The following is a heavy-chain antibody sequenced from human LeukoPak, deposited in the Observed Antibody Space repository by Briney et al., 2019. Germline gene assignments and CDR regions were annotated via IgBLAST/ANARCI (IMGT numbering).Heavy chain of an antibody. V-gene: IGHV4-4*07. Sequence: PSETLSLTCTVSSGSINSYYWGWVRRPPGKGLEWIGRIYTTGTTHYNPSLKSRLTMSIDTSTNQFSLNLRSVTAADTAVYYCGRQGYTPSYYFLDFWSQGTLVAVS. CDR1: SGSINSYY. CDR3: GRQGYTPSYYFLDF. D-gene: IGHD1-26*01. J-gene: IGHJ4*02. CDR2: IYTTGTT.